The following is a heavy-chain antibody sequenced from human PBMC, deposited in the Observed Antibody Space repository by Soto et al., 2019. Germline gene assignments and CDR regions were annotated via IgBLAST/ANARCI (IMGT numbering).Heavy chain of an antibody. CDR1: GFSISNNNR. Sequence: SETLSLTCAVSGFSISNNNRWTWVRQPPGRGLEWVGDIYHTGITNYSPSLKSRVTISVDNSKNQFSLRLTSVTAADTAVYYCAMFSSSGLYYYFGMDVWGQGTTVTVSS. J-gene: IGHJ6*02. D-gene: IGHD6-13*01. V-gene: IGHV4-4*02. CDR2: IYHTGIT. CDR3: AMFSSSGLYYYFGMDV.